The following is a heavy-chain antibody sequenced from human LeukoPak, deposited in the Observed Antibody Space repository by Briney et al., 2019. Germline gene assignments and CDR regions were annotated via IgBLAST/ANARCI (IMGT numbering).Heavy chain of an antibody. D-gene: IGHD6-19*01. CDR1: GFTFSSYG. Sequence: PGGSLRLSCAASGFTFSSYGMHWVRQAPGKGLEWVAFIRYDGSNKYYADSVKGRFTISRDNSKNTLYPQMNSLRAEDTAVYYCAKDGQWLVRRDYYYYYMDVWGKGTTVTISS. J-gene: IGHJ6*03. CDR2: IRYDGSNK. V-gene: IGHV3-30*02. CDR3: AKDGQWLVRRDYYYYYMDV.